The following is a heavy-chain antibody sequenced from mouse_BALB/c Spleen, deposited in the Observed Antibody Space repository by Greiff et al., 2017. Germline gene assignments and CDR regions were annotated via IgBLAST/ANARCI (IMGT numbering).Heavy chain of an antibody. CDR1: GYTFTSYW. Sequence: VQLQQSGAELVKPGASVKLSCKASGYTFTSYWMHWVKQRPGQGLEWIGEINPSNGRTNYNEKFKSKATLTVDKSSSTAYMQLSSLTSEDSAVYYCARVVIITTVVAQYYYAMDYWGQGTSVTVSS. CDR2: INPSNGRT. CDR3: ARVVIITTVVAQYYYAMDY. D-gene: IGHD1-1*01. V-gene: IGHV1S81*02. J-gene: IGHJ4*01.